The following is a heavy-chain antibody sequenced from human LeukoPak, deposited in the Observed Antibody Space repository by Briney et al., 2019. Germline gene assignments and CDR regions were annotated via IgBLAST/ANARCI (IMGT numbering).Heavy chain of an antibody. CDR2: IYYSGST. V-gene: IGHV4-59*01. J-gene: IGHJ4*02. CDR1: GGSISSYY. Sequence: SETLSLTCTVSGGSISSYYWSWIRQPPGKGLEWIGYIYYSGSTKYNPPLKSRVTISVDTSKNQFSLKLSSVTAADTAVYYCARGNDWYTRGYFDYWGQGTLVTVSS. D-gene: IGHD6-19*01. CDR3: ARGNDWYTRGYFDY.